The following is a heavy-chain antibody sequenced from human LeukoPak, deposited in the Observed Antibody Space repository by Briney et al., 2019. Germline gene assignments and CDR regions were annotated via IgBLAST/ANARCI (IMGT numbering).Heavy chain of an antibody. J-gene: IGHJ4*02. Sequence: GGSLRLSCAASGFTFSIYAMSWVRQAPGKGLEWVSAISASDSRPYYADSVKGRFTISRDNSKNTLYLQMNSLRAEDTAVYYCAKDRYSSSSAIFDYWGQGTLVTVSS. CDR3: AKDRYSSSSAIFDY. V-gene: IGHV3-23*01. D-gene: IGHD6-6*01. CDR2: ISASDSRP. CDR1: GFTFSIYA.